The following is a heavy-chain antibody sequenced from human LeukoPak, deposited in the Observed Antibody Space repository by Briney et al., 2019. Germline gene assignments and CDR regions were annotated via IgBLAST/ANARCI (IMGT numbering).Heavy chain of an antibody. J-gene: IGHJ3*02. D-gene: IGHD1-1*01. CDR2: IIPIFGTA. CDR1: GGTFSSYA. V-gene: IGHV1-69*01. Sequence: SVKVSCKVSGGTFSSYAISWVRQAPGQGLEWMGGIIPIFGTANYAQKFRGRVTITADESTSTAYMELSSLRSEDTAVYYCARDRQLDPTEDAFDIWGQGTMVTVSS. CDR3: ARDRQLDPTEDAFDI.